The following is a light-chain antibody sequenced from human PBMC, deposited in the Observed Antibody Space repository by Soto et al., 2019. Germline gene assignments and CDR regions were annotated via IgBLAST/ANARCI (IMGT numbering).Light chain of an antibody. CDR3: QHYNNWPLT. V-gene: IGKV3D-15*01. CDR2: DAS. CDR1: QSVDND. Sequence: EIVMTQSPATLSVSQGDRATLSCRASQSVDNDLAWYQQKPGQPPRLLIYDASTRATGIPARFSGSQSGTDFTLTIRSILSEDFAVYSCQHYNNWPLTFGGGTKVEIK. J-gene: IGKJ4*01.